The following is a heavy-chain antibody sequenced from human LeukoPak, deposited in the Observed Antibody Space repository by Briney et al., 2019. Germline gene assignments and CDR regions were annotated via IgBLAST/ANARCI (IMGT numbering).Heavy chain of an antibody. D-gene: IGHD5-18*01. CDR2: INPSGGST. J-gene: IGHJ6*03. CDR1: GYTFTSYD. CDR3: ARDLGYGYGLGYYYMDV. Sequence: GASVKVSCKASGYTFTSYDINWVRQATGQGLEWMGIINPSGGSTSYAQKFQGRVTMTRDMSTSTVYMELSSLRSEDTAVYYCARDLGYGYGLGYYYMDVWGKGTTVTVSS. V-gene: IGHV1-46*01.